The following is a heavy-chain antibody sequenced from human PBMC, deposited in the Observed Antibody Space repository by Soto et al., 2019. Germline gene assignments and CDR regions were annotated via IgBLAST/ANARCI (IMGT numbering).Heavy chain of an antibody. CDR1: GFVFRDYY. J-gene: IGHJ5*02. CDR3: ATVGCGSDCFSGWSET. CDR2: TSRTSNHR. Sequence: GGELRVSCSCSGFVFRDYYIRWIRHISGQGLAWVSFTSRTSNHRKYAELVMGRFTISRDNEKNSRILEMSDLRAEDSATYPCATVGCGSDCFSGWSETWGQGSQGTVAS. V-gene: IGHV3-11*06. D-gene: IGHD2-21*02.